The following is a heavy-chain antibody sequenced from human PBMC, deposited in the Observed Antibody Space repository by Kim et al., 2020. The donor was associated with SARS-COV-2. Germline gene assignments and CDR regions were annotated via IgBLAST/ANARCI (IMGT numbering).Heavy chain of an antibody. J-gene: IGHJ6*02. CDR1: GFTFSGSA. CDR2: IRSKANSYAT. D-gene: IGHD2-21*02. V-gene: IGHV3-73*01. CDR3: TGLAYCGGDCYAHAQPYYYCGMDV. Sequence: GGSLRLSCAASGFTFSGSAMHWVRQASGKGLEWVGRIRSKANSYATAYAASVKGRFTISRDDSKNTAYLQMNSLKTEDTAVYYCTGLAYCGGDCYAHAQPYYYCGMDVWGQGTTVTVSS.